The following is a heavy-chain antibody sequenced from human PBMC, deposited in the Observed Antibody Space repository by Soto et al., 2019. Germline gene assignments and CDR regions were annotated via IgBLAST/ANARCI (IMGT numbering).Heavy chain of an antibody. Sequence: PGGSLRLSCVASGFTFSSYAMSWVRQAPGKGLEWVSSIVGSGGRTYYADSVQGRFTISRDNSKNTLYLQMNSLGAEDTAIFYCAKAPGPDYTAYGSCGFERWGRGTLVTVSS. D-gene: IGHD4-4*01. J-gene: IGHJ1*01. CDR1: GFTFSSYA. V-gene: IGHV3-23*01. CDR3: AKAPGPDYTAYGSCGFER. CDR2: IVGSGGRT.